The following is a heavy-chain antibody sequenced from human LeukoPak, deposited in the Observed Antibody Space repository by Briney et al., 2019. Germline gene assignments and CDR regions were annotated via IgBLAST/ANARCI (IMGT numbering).Heavy chain of an antibody. CDR2: INPNSGGT. D-gene: IGHD6-6*01. CDR3: ARGDLTSIAARISFDY. Sequence: ASVKVSCKASGYTFTGYYMHWVRQAPGQGLEWMGRINPNSGGTNYAQKFQGRVTMTRDTAISTVYMELSRLRSDDTAVYYCARGDLTSIAARISFDYWGQGTLVTVSS. J-gene: IGHJ4*02. V-gene: IGHV1-2*06. CDR1: GYTFTGYY.